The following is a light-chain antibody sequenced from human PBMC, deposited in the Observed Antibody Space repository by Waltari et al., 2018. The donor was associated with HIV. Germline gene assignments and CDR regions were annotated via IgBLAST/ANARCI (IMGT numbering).Light chain of an antibody. V-gene: IGKV3-11*01. CDR1: QSVSNY. Sequence: DTVLTQSPAILSLSPGERATLSCRASQSVSNYLAWYQHKPGQAPRLLIYDASNRATGIPARFSGSGSGTDFTLTISSLEPEDFAVYYCLQRSNWPPVTFGQGTRLEIK. CDR2: DAS. CDR3: LQRSNWPPVT. J-gene: IGKJ5*01.